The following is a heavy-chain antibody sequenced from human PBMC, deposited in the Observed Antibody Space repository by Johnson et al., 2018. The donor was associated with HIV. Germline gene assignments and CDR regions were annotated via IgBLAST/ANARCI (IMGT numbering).Heavy chain of an antibody. J-gene: IGHJ3*02. D-gene: IGHD1-7*01. CDR1: GFTVSSNY. V-gene: IGHV3-66*01. CDR3: ARDPPGTTAGAFDI. CDR2: IYSGGST. Sequence: EVQLVESGGDLVQPGGSLRLSCAVSGFTVSSNYMSWVRRAPGKGLEWVSVIYSGGSTYYADSVKGRFTISRDNSKNTVYLQMNSLRADDTAVYYCARDPPGTTAGAFDIWGQGTMVTVSS.